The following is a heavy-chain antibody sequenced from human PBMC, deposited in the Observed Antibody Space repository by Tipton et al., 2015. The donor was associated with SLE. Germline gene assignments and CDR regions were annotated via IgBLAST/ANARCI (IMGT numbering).Heavy chain of an antibody. CDR3: ARGSCSGGVCYIDY. J-gene: IGHJ4*02. Sequence: LRLSCTVSGDSFSNHFWSWIRQPPGKGLEWIGYMYRSGTTKYNPSLKSRVTISVDTSKSQFSLKLSSVTAADTAVYYCARGSCSGGVCYIDYWGQGTLVTVSS. CDR2: MYRSGTT. V-gene: IGHV4-59*11. D-gene: IGHD2-8*02. CDR1: GDSFSNHF.